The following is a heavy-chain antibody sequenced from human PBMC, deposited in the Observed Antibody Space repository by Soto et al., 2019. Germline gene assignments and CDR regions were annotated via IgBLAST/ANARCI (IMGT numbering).Heavy chain of an antibody. CDR1: GYSFTSDG. Sequence: QVRLVQSGAEVKKPGASVKVSCKASGYSFTSDGISWVRQATGQGLEWMGWISAYNGNTNYAQKLQGRVTMTTDTSTSTVYMELRSLRSDDTAVYYCARDNGFGESDVWGQGTTVTVSS. CDR3: ARDNGFGESDV. D-gene: IGHD3-10*01. J-gene: IGHJ6*02. CDR2: ISAYNGNT. V-gene: IGHV1-18*01.